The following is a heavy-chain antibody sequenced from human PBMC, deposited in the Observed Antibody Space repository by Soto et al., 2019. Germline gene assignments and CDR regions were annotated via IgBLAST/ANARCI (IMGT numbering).Heavy chain of an antibody. D-gene: IGHD3-3*01. CDR1: GGSISGYY. V-gene: IGHV4-59*01. CDR3: ARMRSGNFDY. J-gene: IGHJ4*02. Sequence: SETLSLTCTVSGGSISGYYWIWIRQPPGKGLEWIGYAYYSGSTNYNPSLKSRVTISVDTSKNQLSLNLSSVTAADTAVYYCARMRSGNFDYWGQGTQVTVSS. CDR2: AYYSGST.